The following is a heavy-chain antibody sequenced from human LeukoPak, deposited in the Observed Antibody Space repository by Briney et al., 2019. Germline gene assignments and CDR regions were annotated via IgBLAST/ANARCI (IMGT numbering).Heavy chain of an antibody. D-gene: IGHD5/OR15-5a*01. Sequence: ASVKVSCKASGYTFTGYYMHWVRQAPGQGLEWMGRINPNSGGTNYAQKFQGRVTMTRDTSISTAYMELSRLRSDDTAVYYCARDFGGVSRNPLDYWGQGTLVTVSS. CDR1: GYTFTGYY. V-gene: IGHV1-2*06. J-gene: IGHJ4*02. CDR2: INPNSGGT. CDR3: ARDFGGVSRNPLDY.